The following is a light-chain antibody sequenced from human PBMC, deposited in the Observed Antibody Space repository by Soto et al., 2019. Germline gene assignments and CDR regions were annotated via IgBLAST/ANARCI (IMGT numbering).Light chain of an antibody. CDR2: DAS. V-gene: IGKV1-5*01. J-gene: IGKJ4*01. CDR3: QQYDNSSPLT. Sequence: DIQMTQSPSTLSASVGDRVTITCRASHSISSWLAWYRQKPGEAPELLIYDASSLESGVPSRFSGSGSGTEFTLTISSLQPDDFATYYCQQYDNSSPLTLGGGTKVDIK. CDR1: HSISSW.